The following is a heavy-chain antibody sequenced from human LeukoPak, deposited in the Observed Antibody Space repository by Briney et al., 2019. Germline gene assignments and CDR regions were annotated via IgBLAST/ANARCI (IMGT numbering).Heavy chain of an antibody. CDR3: AKILGYDSSGYHYYGPLDY. V-gene: IGHV3-23*01. CDR2: ISGSGGST. CDR1: GFTFSSYA. D-gene: IGHD3-22*01. J-gene: IGHJ4*02. Sequence: GGSLILSCAASGFTFSSYAMSWVRQAPGKGLEWVSAISGSGGSTYYADSVKGRFTISRDNSKNTLYLQMNSLRAEDTAVYYCAKILGYDSSGYHYYGPLDYWGQGTLVTVSS.